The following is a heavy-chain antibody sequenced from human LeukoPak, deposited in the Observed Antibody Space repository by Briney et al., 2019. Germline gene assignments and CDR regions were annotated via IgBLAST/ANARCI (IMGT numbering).Heavy chain of an antibody. V-gene: IGHV1-58*02. J-gene: IGHJ4*02. CDR3: AVRDYDFWRGYHS. CDR1: GFTFTSSV. CDR2: IVVGSGNT. Sequence: SVKVSCKASGFTFTSSVIQWVRQARGQRLEWIGWIVVGSGNTNYAQEFQERVTITRDMSTSAAYMELSSLRSEDTAVYYCAVRDYDFWRGYHSWGQGTLVTVSS. D-gene: IGHD3-3*01.